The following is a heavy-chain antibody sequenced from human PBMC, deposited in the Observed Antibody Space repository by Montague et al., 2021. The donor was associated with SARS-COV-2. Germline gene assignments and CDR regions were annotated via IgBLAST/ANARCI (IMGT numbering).Heavy chain of an antibody. CDR1: NGSFTGYF. J-gene: IGHJ4*02. V-gene: IGHV4-34*01. CDR2: INHSGDS. Sequence: SETLSLTCAVYNGSFTGYFWSWVRQPPGKGLEWIGEINHSGDSNYSPSLKSRVSISLDMSTNQFSLESTSVTAADTAVYFCARSVVSESFYGSGSFLDSWGQGTLVTVSS. D-gene: IGHD3-10*01. CDR3: ARSVVSESFYGSGSFLDS.